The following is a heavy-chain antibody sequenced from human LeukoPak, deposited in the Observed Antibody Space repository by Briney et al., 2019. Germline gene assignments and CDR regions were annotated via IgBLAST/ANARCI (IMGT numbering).Heavy chain of an antibody. Sequence: GGSLRLSCAASGFTFSSYWMSWVRQAPGKGLEWVASLNQDGSEKHYVDSGKGRFTISRDNAEKSLYLQMNTLRAEDTAVYYCARGVSWLPGAFDIWDQGTMVTVSS. CDR2: LNQDGSEK. J-gene: IGHJ3*02. D-gene: IGHD6-13*01. CDR3: ARGVSWLPGAFDI. CDR1: GFTFSSYW. V-gene: IGHV3-7*01.